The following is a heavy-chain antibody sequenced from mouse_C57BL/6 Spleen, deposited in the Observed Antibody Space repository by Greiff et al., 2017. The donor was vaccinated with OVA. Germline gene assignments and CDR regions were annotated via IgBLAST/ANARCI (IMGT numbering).Heavy chain of an antibody. D-gene: IGHD1-1*01. CDR3: TRGVVFDY. J-gene: IGHJ2*01. Sequence: VKLMESGAELVRPGASVTLSCKASGYTFTDYEMHWVKQTPVHGLEWIGAIDPETGGTAYNQKFKGKAILTADKSSSTAYMELRSLTSEDSAVYYCTRGVVFDYWGQGTTLTVSS. CDR2: IDPETGGT. CDR1: GYTFTDYE. V-gene: IGHV1-15*01.